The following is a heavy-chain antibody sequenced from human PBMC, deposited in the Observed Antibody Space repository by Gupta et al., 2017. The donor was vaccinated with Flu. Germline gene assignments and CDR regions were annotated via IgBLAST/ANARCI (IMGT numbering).Heavy chain of an antibody. V-gene: IGHV3-21*01. CDR3: ARDGGAGYCSSTSCYGYYYGMDV. D-gene: IGHD2-2*01. Sequence: EVQLVESGGGLVKPGGSLRLSCAASGFTFSSYSMNWVRQAPGKGLEWVSSISSSSSYIYYEDSVKGRFTISRDNAKNSLYLQMNSLRAEDTAVYYWARDGGAGYCSSTSCYGYYYGMDVGGQGTTVTVSS. CDR2: ISSSSSYI. J-gene: IGHJ6*02. CDR1: GFTFSSYS.